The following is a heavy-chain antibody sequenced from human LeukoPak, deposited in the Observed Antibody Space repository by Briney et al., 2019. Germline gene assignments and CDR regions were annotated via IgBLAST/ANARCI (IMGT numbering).Heavy chain of an antibody. Sequence: GASVKVSCKASGYTFTGYYMHWVRQAPGQGLEWMGWINPNSGGTNYAQKFQGRVTMTRDTSISTAYMELSRLRSDDTAVYYCARSDGSYYYGSGDYWGQGTLVTVSS. D-gene: IGHD3-10*01. V-gene: IGHV1-2*02. J-gene: IGHJ4*02. CDR2: INPNSGGT. CDR3: ARSDGSYYYGSGDY. CDR1: GYTFTGYY.